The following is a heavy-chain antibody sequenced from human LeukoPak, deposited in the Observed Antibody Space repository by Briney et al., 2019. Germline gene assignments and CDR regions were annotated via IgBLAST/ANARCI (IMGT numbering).Heavy chain of an antibody. Sequence: SETLSLTCTVSGGSVNSGSYFWSWIRQPPGKGLEWIGYIQNSARTNYNPSLESRVTISVDSSKDQFSLKLSSVTAADTAVYYCATLYSSGWRIFDYWGQGTLVTVSS. CDR2: IQNSART. CDR3: ATLYSSGWRIFDY. V-gene: IGHV4-61*01. D-gene: IGHD6-19*01. CDR1: GGSVNSGSYF. J-gene: IGHJ4*02.